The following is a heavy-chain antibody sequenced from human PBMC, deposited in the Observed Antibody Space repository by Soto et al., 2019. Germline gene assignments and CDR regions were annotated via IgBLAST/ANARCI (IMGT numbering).Heavy chain of an antibody. CDR3: ARVFYYGSGSYLFDY. V-gene: IGHV4-59*01. Sequence: SETLSLTCTVSGGSISSYYWSWIRQPPGKGLEWIGYIYYSGSTNYNPSLKSRVTISVDTSKNQFSLKLSSVTAADTAVYYCARVFYYGSGSYLFDYWGQGTLVTVSS. D-gene: IGHD3-10*01. CDR2: IYYSGST. J-gene: IGHJ4*02. CDR1: GGSISSYY.